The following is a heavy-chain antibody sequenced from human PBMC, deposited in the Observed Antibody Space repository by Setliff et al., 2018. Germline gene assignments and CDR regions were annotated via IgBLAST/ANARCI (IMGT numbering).Heavy chain of an antibody. CDR1: GYGFMSYG. CDR2: ISPYNGDT. Sequence: ASVKVSCKPSGYGFMSYGVSWVRQAPGQGLEWMGWISPYNGDTDYAQQFQGRVTMTADTSTNTAYMELRSLRSDDTAVYYCARDVGAYCSGRICHPGYWGQGTLVTVSS. D-gene: IGHD2-15*01. V-gene: IGHV1-18*01. CDR3: ARDVGAYCSGRICHPGY. J-gene: IGHJ4*02.